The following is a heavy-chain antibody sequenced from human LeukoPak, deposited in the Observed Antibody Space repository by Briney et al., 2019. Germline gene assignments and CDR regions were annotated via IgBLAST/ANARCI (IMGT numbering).Heavy chain of an antibody. J-gene: IGHJ4*02. CDR2: IYHSGST. V-gene: IGHV4-38-2*02. D-gene: IGHD4-17*01. CDR1: GYSISSGYY. Sequence: SETLSLTCTVSGYSISSGYYWGWIRQPPGKGLEWIGSIYHSGSTYYNPSLKSRVTISVDTSKNQFSLKLSSVTAAGTAVYYCARGDYGDYVSFVWGQGTLVTVSS. CDR3: ARGDYGDYVSFV.